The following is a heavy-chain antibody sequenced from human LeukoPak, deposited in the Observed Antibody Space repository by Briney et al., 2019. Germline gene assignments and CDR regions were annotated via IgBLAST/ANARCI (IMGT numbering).Heavy chain of an antibody. V-gene: IGHV1-24*01. D-gene: IGHD1-26*01. Sequence: ASVKVSCKVSGYTLTELSMHWVRQAPGKGLEWMGGFDPEDGETIYAQKFQGRVTMTEDTSTDTAYMELSSLRSEGTAVYYCATLRRELLRSSVCYFDYWGQGTLVTVSS. CDR2: FDPEDGET. CDR3: ATLRRELLRSSVCYFDY. J-gene: IGHJ4*02. CDR1: GYTLTELS.